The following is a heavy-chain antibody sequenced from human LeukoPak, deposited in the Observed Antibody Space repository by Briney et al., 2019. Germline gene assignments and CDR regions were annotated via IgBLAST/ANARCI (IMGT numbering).Heavy chain of an antibody. V-gene: IGHV4-59*12. CDR1: GGSISSYY. J-gene: IGHJ6*02. CDR3: ARDSREDYGMDV. CDR2: IYHSGST. Sequence: PSETLSLTCTVSGGSISSYYWSWIRQPPGKGLEWIGYIYHSGSTYYNPSLKSRVTISVDRSKNQFSLKLSSVTAADTAVYYCARDSREDYGMDVWGQGTTVTVSS. D-gene: IGHD1-26*01.